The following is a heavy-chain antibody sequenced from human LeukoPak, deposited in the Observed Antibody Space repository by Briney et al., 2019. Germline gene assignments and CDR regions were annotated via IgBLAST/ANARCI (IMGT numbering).Heavy chain of an antibody. CDR2: VYQSGST. CDR1: EYSINSGYY. J-gene: IGHJ2*01. D-gene: IGHD4-17*01. V-gene: IGHV4-38-2*02. Sequence: SETLSLTCSVSEYSINSGYYWDWIRQPPGKGLEWIGSVYQSGSTYYNPSLKSRVTISIDTSKNQFSQKLTSVTAAGTAVYYCARGDYGDYWYFDLWGRGTLVTVSS. CDR3: ARGDYGDYWYFDL.